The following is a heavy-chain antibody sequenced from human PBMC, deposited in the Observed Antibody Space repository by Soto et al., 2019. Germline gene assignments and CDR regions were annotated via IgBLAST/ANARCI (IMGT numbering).Heavy chain of an antibody. D-gene: IGHD3-22*01. CDR1: GGIFGSHG. Sequence: QVQLIQSEAEVKKPGSSVRVSCTASGGIFGSHGFSWVRQAPGQRLEWVGGFIPIFRTLTYTEKFQARVRVAADESTNTVYLDLSSLTSEDTAVYYCVRDRRIYYSDPHDDFVASDYEVWGQGTMVSASS. CDR3: VRDRRIYYSDPHDDFVASDYEV. J-gene: IGHJ3*01. V-gene: IGHV1-69*01. CDR2: FIPIFRTL.